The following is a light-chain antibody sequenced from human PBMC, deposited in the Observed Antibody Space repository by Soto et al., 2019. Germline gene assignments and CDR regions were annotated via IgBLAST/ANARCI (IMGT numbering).Light chain of an antibody. CDR3: QQYGSSLT. CDR1: QSVSSY. J-gene: IGKJ5*01. V-gene: IGKV3-11*01. CDR2: DAS. Sequence: EIVLTQSPGTLSFSPGERATLSCRASQSVSSYLAWYQQRPGQAPRLLIYDASNRATGIPARFSGSGSGTDFTLTIDNLEPEDFAVYYCQQYGSSLTFGQGTRLEIK.